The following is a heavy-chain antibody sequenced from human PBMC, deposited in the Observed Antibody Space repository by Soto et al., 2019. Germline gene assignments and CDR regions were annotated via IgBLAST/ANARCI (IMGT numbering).Heavy chain of an antibody. CDR1: GGTFSSYA. J-gene: IGHJ4*02. V-gene: IGHV1-69*06. CDR3: ARSVDYYDSSGLNY. Sequence: SVKVSCKASGGTFSSYAISWVRQAPGQGLEWMGGIIPIFGTANYAQKFQGRVTITADKSTSTAYMELSSLRSEDTAVYYCARSVDYYDSSGLNYWGQGTLVTVYS. CDR2: IIPIFGTA. D-gene: IGHD3-22*01.